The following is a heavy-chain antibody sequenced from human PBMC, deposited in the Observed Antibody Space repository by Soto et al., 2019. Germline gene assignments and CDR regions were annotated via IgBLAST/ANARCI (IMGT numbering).Heavy chain of an antibody. J-gene: IGHJ4*02. V-gene: IGHV3-43*01. Sequence: PGGSLRLSCAASGFTFDDYTMHWVRQTPGKGLEWVSLISWDGDSAYYADSVRGRFTISRDNSKNSLFLQMNNVRAEDAALYFCAQGTRGNAPELDFWGQGTLVTVSA. D-gene: IGHD1-1*01. CDR3: AQGTRGNAPELDF. CDR2: ISWDGDSA. CDR1: GFTFDDYT.